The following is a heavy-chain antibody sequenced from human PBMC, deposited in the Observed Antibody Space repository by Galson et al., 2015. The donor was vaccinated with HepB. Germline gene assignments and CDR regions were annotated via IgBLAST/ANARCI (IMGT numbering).Heavy chain of an antibody. CDR1: GFTFSSYE. CDR2: ISSSGSTI. CDR3: ARAYYDFWSGYRGGMDV. V-gene: IGHV3-48*03. J-gene: IGHJ6*02. Sequence: SLRLSCAASGFTFSSYEMNWVRQAPGKGLEWVSYISSSGSTIYYADSVKGRFTISRDNAKNSLYLQMNSLRAEDTAVYYCARAYYDFWSGYRGGMDVWGQGTTVTVSS. D-gene: IGHD3-3*01.